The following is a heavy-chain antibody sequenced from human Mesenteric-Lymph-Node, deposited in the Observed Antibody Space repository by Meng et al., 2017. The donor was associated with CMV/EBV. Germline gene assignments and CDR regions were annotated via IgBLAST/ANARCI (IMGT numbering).Heavy chain of an antibody. CDR1: GGSVSSGSYY. V-gene: IGHV4-61*01. J-gene: IGHJ5*02. CDR2: IYYSGST. D-gene: IGHD2-15*01. CDR3: ARSRFDCSGGSCYSSSWFDP. Sequence: GSLRLSCTVSGGSVSSGSYYWSWIRQPPGKGLEWIGYIYYSGSTNYNPSLKSRVTISVDTSKNQFSLKLSSVTAADTAVYYCARSRFDCSGGSCYSSSWFDPWGQGTLVTVSS.